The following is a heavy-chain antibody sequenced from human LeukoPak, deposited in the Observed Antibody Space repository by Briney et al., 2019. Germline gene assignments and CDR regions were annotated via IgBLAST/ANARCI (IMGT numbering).Heavy chain of an antibody. CDR2: INPDNGGT. V-gene: IGHV1-2*02. CDR3: ARDRYYGSGSNYMDL. D-gene: IGHD3-10*01. J-gene: IGHJ6*03. CDR1: GYTFTGYY. Sequence: GASVKVSCKASGYTFTGYYIHWVRQAPGQGLEWMGWINPDNGGTNSAQKFQGRGTMTRDTSITTVYMELISLTSGDTAVYYCARDRYYGSGSNYMDLWGKGTTVTISS.